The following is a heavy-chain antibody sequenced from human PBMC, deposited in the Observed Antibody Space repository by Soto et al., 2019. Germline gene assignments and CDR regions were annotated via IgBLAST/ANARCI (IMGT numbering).Heavy chain of an antibody. D-gene: IGHD6-13*01. CDR1: GFDVSSNY. CDR3: ARELGIAAAGFFDY. Sequence: EVQLVESGGGLIQPGGSLRLSCAASGFDVSSNYMSWVRQAPGKGLEWVSVIYSGGSTYYADSVRGRFTISRDNSKNMLYLQMNSLRAEDTAVYYGARELGIAAAGFFDYWGQGTLVTVSS. CDR2: IYSGGST. J-gene: IGHJ4*02. V-gene: IGHV3-53*01.